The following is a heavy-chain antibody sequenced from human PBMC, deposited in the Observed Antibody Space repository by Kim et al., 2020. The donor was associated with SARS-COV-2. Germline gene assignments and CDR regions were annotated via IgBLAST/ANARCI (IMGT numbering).Heavy chain of an antibody. J-gene: IGHJ6*02. Sequence: SETLSLTCAVYGGSFSGYYWSWIRQPPGKGLEWIGEINHSGSTNYNPSLKSRVTISVDTSKNQFSLKLSSVTAADTAVYYCARSFYSGYAPIDYYYYYGMDVWGQGTTVTVSS. CDR3: ARSFYSGYAPIDYYYYYGMDV. V-gene: IGHV4-34*01. CDR1: GGSFSGYY. CDR2: INHSGST. D-gene: IGHD5-12*01.